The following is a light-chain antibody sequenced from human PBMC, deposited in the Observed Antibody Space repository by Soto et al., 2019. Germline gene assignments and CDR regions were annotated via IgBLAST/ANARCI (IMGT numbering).Light chain of an antibody. CDR2: DTS. J-gene: IGKJ3*01. V-gene: IGKV3-11*01. CDR3: QQRSNGPFT. Sequence: EIVLTQAPTTLSFSLGERATLSCRASQTVSKYLAWYQQKPGQAPRLLIYDTSNRATGIPARFSGSGSGTDFTLTISGLQPEDFAVYYCQQRSNGPFTFGPGTTVDFK. CDR1: QTVSKY.